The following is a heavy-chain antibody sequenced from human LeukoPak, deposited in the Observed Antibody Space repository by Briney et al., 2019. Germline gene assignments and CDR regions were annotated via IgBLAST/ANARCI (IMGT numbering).Heavy chain of an antibody. J-gene: IGHJ4*02. CDR1: GFTFSSFW. CDR2: ISICSSYI. V-gene: IGHV3-21*01. D-gene: IGHD6-19*01. CDR3: ASIVHSSGFDY. Sequence: GGSLRLSCAASGFTFSSFWMHWVRQVPGKGLEWVSSISICSSYIYYAYSVKGRFTISRDNAKNSLYLQVNSLRAEDTAVYYCASIVHSSGFDYWGQGTLVTVSS.